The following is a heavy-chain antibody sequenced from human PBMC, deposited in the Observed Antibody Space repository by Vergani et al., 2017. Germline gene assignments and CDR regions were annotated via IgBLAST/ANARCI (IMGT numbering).Heavy chain of an antibody. CDR3: AKHFRGWGIYY. CDR2: IQFDGSNQ. CDR1: GFTLSNYD. D-gene: IGHD3-16*01. J-gene: IGHJ4*02. V-gene: IGHV3-30*02. Sequence: QVQLVESGGGVVQRGGSLRLSCATSGFTLSNYDMQWIRQGPGKGLEFVAFIQFDGSNQYYADSFKGRFTLSRDFSKNTLYLQMNSLRTDDTATYYCAKHFRGWGIYYWGQGTQVIVSS.